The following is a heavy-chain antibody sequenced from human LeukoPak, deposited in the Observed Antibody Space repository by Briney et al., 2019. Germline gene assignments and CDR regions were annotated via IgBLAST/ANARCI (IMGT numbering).Heavy chain of an antibody. J-gene: IGHJ4*02. CDR1: GFTFSRYS. V-gene: IGHV3-48*02. CDR3: ARSGNYDC. Sequence: GGSLRLSCAASGFTFSRYSMNWVRQTPGRGLEWVSYISDSSGTIYYADSVKGRFTISRDNAKNSLYLQMNSLRDEDTAVYYCARSGNYDCWGQGTLVTVSS. CDR2: ISDSSGTI. D-gene: IGHD1-1*01.